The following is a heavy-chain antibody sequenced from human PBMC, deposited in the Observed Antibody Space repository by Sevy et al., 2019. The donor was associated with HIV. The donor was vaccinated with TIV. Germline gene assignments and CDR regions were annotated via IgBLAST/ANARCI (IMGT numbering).Heavy chain of an antibody. CDR1: GFTFSSYA. D-gene: IGHD6-6*01. Sequence: SLRLSCAASGFTFSSYAMHWVRQAPGKGLEWVAVISYDGSNKYYADSVKGRFTISRDNSKNTLYLQMNSLRAEDTAVYYCAREDIVGPAARRARPFDYWGQGTLVTVSS. J-gene: IGHJ4*02. CDR3: AREDIVGPAARRARPFDY. CDR2: ISYDGSNK. V-gene: IGHV3-30-3*01.